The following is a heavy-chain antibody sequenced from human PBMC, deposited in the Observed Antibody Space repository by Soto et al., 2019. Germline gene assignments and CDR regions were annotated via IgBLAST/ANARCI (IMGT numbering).Heavy chain of an antibody. CDR1: GFTFSGYC. J-gene: IGHJ3*02. V-gene: IGHV3-30*18. CDR3: AKAPNTMVGLDI. CDR2: TSYNGSNN. D-gene: IGHD3-10*01. Sequence: GGSLRLSCAASGFTFSGYCMHWVRQAPGKGLEWVAVTSYNGSNNYYADSVKGRFTISRDNSKNTLYLQVNSLRAEDTAVYYCAKAPNTMVGLDIWGQGTMVTVSS.